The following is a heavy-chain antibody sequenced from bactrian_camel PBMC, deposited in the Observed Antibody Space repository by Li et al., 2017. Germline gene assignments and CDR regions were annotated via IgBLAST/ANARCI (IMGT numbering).Heavy chain of an antibody. J-gene: IGHJ4*01. CDR2: IHSSGSST. D-gene: IGHD2*01. Sequence: VQLVESGGGLVQPGGSLRLSCVASEFTFSNYMMSWVRQAPGKGLEWVSTIHSSGSSTAYADSVKGRFTISQDNAKNTLYLQMNSLKPEDTAMYYCAVHSLPGEYCSGTYSGHEYNWWGQGTQVTVS. CDR3: AVHSLPGEYCSGTYSGHEYNW. CDR1: EFTFSNYM. V-gene: IGHV3S40*01.